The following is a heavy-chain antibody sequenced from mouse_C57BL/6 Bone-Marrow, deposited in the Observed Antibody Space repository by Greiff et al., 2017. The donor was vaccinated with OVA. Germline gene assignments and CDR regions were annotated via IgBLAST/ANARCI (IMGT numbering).Heavy chain of an antibody. J-gene: IGHJ3*01. D-gene: IGHD1-1*01. CDR1: GYTFTSYW. V-gene: IGHV1-72*01. CDR2: IDPTSGGT. CDR3: ARRQYYGSSYDEGFAY. Sequence: VQLQQPGAELVKPGASVKLSCKASGYTFTSYWMHWVKQRPGRGLEWIGRIDPTSGGTKYNEKFKSKATLTVDKPSRTAYMQLSSLTSEDSAVYYCARRQYYGSSYDEGFAYWGQGTLVTVSA.